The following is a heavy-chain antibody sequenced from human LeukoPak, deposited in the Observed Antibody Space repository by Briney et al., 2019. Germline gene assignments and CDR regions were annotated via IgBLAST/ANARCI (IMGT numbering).Heavy chain of an antibody. D-gene: IGHD6-13*01. V-gene: IGHV3-48*01. CDR1: GFTFSSYS. CDR3: ARDRCSSCPMDV. CDR2: ISSCSSTI. Sequence: GGSLRLSCAASGFTFSSYSMNWVRQAPGKGLEWVSYISSCSSTIYYADSVKGRFTISRDNAKNSLYLQMNSLRAEDTAVYYCARDRCSSCPMDVWGKGTTVTVSS. J-gene: IGHJ6*04.